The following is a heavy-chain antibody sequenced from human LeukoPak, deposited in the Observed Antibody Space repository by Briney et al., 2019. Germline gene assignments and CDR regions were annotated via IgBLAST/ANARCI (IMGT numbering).Heavy chain of an antibody. J-gene: IGHJ6*02. D-gene: IGHD4-11*01. V-gene: IGHV3-66*01. CDR3: ARSYSNHLFGMDV. CDR1: GFTVSSYY. CDR2: IYSGGST. Sequence: GALRLSCAASGFTVSSYYMTWVRQAPGKGLEWVSVIYSGGSTYYADSVKGRVAISRDNSNNTVFLQMNIVRAEDTAVYYCARSYSNHLFGMDVWGQGTTVTVSS.